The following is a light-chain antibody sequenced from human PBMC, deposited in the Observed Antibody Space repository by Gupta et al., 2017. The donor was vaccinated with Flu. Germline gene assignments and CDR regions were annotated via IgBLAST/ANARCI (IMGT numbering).Light chain of an antibody. CDR1: QSLVYIDGNTY. Sequence: EVVMTQSPLSLPVTLGQPASISCRSSQSLVYIDGNTYLNWFQQRPGQSPRRLIYKGSKRDSGVPDRNSGSGSGTDFTLKISRVEAADVVLYYCRQGEHWPQTFGQGTKVEIK. J-gene: IGKJ1*01. CDR3: RQGEHWPQT. CDR2: KGS. V-gene: IGKV2-30*01.